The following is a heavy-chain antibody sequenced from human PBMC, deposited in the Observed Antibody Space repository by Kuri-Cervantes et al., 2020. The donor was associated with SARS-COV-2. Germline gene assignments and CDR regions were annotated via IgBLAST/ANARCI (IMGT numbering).Heavy chain of an antibody. Sequence: GGSLRLSCAASGFTFSSYGMHWVRQAPGKGLEWVAFTRYDGSNKYYADSVKGRFTISRDNSKNTLYLQMNSLRAEDTAVYYCAKGIAVAGTGGFDYWGQGTLVTVSS. D-gene: IGHD6-19*01. CDR1: GFTFSSYG. CDR3: AKGIAVAGTGGFDY. CDR2: TRYDGSNK. V-gene: IGHV3-30*02. J-gene: IGHJ4*02.